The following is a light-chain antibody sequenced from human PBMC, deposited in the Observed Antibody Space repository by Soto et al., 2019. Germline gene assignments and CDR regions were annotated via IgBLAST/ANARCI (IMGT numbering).Light chain of an antibody. Sequence: DVQITHSPSSLSASVLYRVTITCRASQSVTTYLNWYQQKPGRAPDLLIYAASSLQSGVPSRFSGSGSGTDFTLTISSLQPEDFATYYCQQTSNAPWTFGQGTKVDIK. CDR1: QSVTTY. CDR2: AAS. V-gene: IGKV1-39*01. J-gene: IGKJ1*01. CDR3: QQTSNAPWT.